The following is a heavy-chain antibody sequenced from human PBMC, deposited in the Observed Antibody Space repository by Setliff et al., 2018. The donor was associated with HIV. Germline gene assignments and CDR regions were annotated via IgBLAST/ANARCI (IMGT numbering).Heavy chain of an antibody. J-gene: IGHJ3*01. CDR2: INYSGNS. Sequence: SETLSLTCKVSGGSLNNRNDYWGWIRQPPGKGLEWIGSINYSGNSYYNPSLKSRLTISVDTSKKQFSLEVRSVTAADTAVYYCARDGLRHHLETLSGAFDVLGQGTAVTVSS. CDR3: ARDGLRHHLETLSGAFDV. V-gene: IGHV4-39*07. CDR1: GGSLNNRNDY. D-gene: IGHD3-10*01.